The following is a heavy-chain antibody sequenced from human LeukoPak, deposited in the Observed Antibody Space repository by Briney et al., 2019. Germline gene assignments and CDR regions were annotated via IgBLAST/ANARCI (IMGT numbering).Heavy chain of an antibody. Sequence: PGGSLRLSCAASGFPFSSYWMAWVRQAPGKGLEWVATITLDGSDSYYVASVKGRFTVSRDNAKNSLYLQMNSLRAEDTAVFYCTTENWYVFENWGQGSLVTVSS. V-gene: IGHV3-7*04. CDR1: GFPFSSYW. J-gene: IGHJ4*02. CDR2: ITLDGSDS. CDR3: TTENWYVFEN. D-gene: IGHD1-1*01.